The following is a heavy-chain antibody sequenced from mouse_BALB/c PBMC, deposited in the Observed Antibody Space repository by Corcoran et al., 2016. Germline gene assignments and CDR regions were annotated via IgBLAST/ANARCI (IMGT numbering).Heavy chain of an antibody. V-gene: IGHV1-18*01. CDR2: INPYNGGT. CDR3: ARGAGYYYFDY. CDR1: GYSFTVYT. J-gene: IGHJ2*01. D-gene: IGHD2-3*01. Sequence: DVQLQQSGPEWVKPGASLKISCTASGYSFTVYTMNWVKQSHGKNLEWIGLINPYNGGTSYNQKFKGKATLTVDKSSSTAYMELLSLTSEDSAVYYCARGAGYYYFDYWGQGTTLTVSS.